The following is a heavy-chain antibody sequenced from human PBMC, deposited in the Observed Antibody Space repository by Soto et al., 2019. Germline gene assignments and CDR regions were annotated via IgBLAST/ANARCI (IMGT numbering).Heavy chain of an antibody. CDR1: GYSISSGYY. CDR2: IYHSGST. J-gene: IGHJ4*02. Sequence: ETLSLTCAVSGYSISSGYYWGWIRQPPGKGLEWIGSIYHSGSTYYNPSLKSRVTISVDTSKNQFSLKLSSVTAADTAVYYCARWIAAAGTYFDYWGQGTLVTVSS. D-gene: IGHD6-13*01. V-gene: IGHV4-38-2*01. CDR3: ARWIAAAGTYFDY.